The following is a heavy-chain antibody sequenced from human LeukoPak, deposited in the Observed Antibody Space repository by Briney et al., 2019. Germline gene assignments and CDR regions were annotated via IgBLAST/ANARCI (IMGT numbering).Heavy chain of an antibody. V-gene: IGHV3-74*01. Sequence: PGGSLRLSCAASGFTFRSYWMHWVRQAPGKGLVWVSRINGDGSSTSYEDSVKGRFTISRDNAKNTLYLQMKSLRAKDTAVYYCARDTRYGDGYKYWGQGTLVTVSS. CDR3: ARDTRYGDGYKY. CDR2: INGDGSST. J-gene: IGHJ4*02. CDR1: GFTFRSYW. D-gene: IGHD5-24*01.